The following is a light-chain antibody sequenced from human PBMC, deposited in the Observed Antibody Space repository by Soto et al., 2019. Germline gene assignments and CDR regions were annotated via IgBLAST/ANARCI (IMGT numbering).Light chain of an antibody. CDR2: EGN. J-gene: IGLJ2*01. V-gene: IGLV2-23*01. Sequence: QSALTQPASVSGSPGESITISCTGTSSDVGTYNLVTWYQQHPGRVPKLILYEGNKRPSGVSSRFSASKSGNTASLTISGLHEEDEADYFCCSYAPSRTLLFGGGTKLTVL. CDR1: SSDVGTYNL. CDR3: CSYAPSRTLL.